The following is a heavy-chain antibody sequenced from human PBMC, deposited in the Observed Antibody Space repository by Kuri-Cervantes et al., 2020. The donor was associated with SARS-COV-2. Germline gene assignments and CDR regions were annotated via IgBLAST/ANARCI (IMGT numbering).Heavy chain of an antibody. J-gene: IGHJ4*02. CDR1: GFNFSRTD. Sequence: GESLKISCTASGFNFSRTDMHWVRQAPGKGLEWVAVISHDGKNKKCIASGKGRFTISRNNSQNTLYLHMKSLRSEDTAMYYCAKDRVGVQDFWGQGTRVTVSS. CDR2: ISHDGKNK. D-gene: IGHD2-21*01. V-gene: IGHV3-30*18. CDR3: AKDRVGVQDF.